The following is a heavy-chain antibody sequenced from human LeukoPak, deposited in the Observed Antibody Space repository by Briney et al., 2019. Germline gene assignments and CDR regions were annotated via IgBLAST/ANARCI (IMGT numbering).Heavy chain of an antibody. Sequence: GGSLRLSCAASGFTFSSYDMHWVRQATGKGLEWVSAIGTAGDTYYPGSVKGRFTISRENAKNSLYLQMNSLRAGDTAVYYCARSSSLFDAFDIWGQGTMVTVSS. D-gene: IGHD6-13*01. CDR3: ARSSSLFDAFDI. V-gene: IGHV3-13*01. J-gene: IGHJ3*02. CDR2: IGTAGDT. CDR1: GFTFSSYD.